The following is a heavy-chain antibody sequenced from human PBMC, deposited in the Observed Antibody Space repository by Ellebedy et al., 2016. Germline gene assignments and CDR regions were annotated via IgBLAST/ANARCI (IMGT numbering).Heavy chain of an antibody. CDR2: IKQDGSEK. D-gene: IGHD1-14*01. V-gene: IGHV3-7*01. CDR3: ARDGRGRA. J-gene: IGHJ5*02. CDR1: GFTFSSYW. Sequence: GESLKISXAASGFTFSSYWMSWVRQAPGKGLEWVANIKQDGSEKYYVDSVKGRFTISRDNAKNSLYLQMNSLRAEDTAVYYCARDGRGRAWGQGTLVTVSS.